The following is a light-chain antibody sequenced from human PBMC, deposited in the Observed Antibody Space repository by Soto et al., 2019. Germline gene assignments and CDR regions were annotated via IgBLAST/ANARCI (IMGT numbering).Light chain of an antibody. Sequence: EIVMTQSPATLSVSPGERATLSCRASQSVSSNLAWYQQKPGQAPRLLIFGASTRATGIPAGFSGSGSGTEFTLTISSLQSEDLAVYFCQQYSSWPLTFGGGTKVEIK. V-gene: IGKV3-15*01. CDR2: GAS. CDR3: QQYSSWPLT. J-gene: IGKJ4*01. CDR1: QSVSSN.